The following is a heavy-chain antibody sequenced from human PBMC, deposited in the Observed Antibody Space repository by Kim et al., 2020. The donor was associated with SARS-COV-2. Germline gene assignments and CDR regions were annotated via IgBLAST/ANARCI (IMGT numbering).Heavy chain of an antibody. CDR3: AKKRAAEIDLGEFDY. D-gene: IGHD3-16*01. V-gene: IGHV3-9*01. Sequence: GGSLRLSCAASGFTFDDYAMHWVRQAPGKGLEWVSGISWNSGSIGYADSVKGRFTISRDNAKNSLYLQMNSLRAEDTALYYCAKKRAAEIDLGEFDYWGQGTLVTVSS. CDR1: GFTFDDYA. CDR2: ISWNSGSI. J-gene: IGHJ4*02.